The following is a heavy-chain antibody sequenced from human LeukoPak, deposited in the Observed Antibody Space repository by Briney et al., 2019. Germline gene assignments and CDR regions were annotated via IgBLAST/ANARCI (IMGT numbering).Heavy chain of an antibody. Sequence: PSQTLSLTCTVSGGSISSGDYYWSWLRQPPGKGLEWIGYIYYSGSTYYNPSLKSRVTISVDTSKNQFSLKLSSVTAADTAVYYCARGLLHDYGRDYFDYWGQGTLVTVSS. CDR3: ARGLLHDYGRDYFDY. CDR1: GGSISSGDYY. V-gene: IGHV4-30-4*01. CDR2: IYYSGST. D-gene: IGHD4-17*01. J-gene: IGHJ4*02.